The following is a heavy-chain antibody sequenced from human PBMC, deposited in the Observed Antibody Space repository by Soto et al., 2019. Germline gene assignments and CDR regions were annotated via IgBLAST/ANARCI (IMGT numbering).Heavy chain of an antibody. CDR1: GFTFSTYA. Sequence: GGSLRLSCVASGFTFSTYAMSWVRQAPGKGLEWVSAMSGSGGSTYYTHSVQGRFTISRDNSKTTLYLQMNSLRAEDTAIYYCAKDLSRGLAAHYYYYGMDVWGQGTTVTVSS. J-gene: IGHJ6*02. D-gene: IGHD6-19*01. V-gene: IGHV3-23*01. CDR2: MSGSGGST. CDR3: AKDLSRGLAAHYYYYGMDV.